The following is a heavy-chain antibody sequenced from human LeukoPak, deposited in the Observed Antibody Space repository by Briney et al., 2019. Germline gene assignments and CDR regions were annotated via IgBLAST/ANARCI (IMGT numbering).Heavy chain of an antibody. CDR1: GFTFSSYA. J-gene: IGHJ4*02. Sequence: GGSLRLSCAASGFTFSSYAMNWVRQAPGKGLEWVSLISGSGGNTYYADSVKGRFTISRDNSKNTLYLQMNSLRAEDTALYSCFGGSGYNSDYWGQGTLVTVSP. D-gene: IGHD3-22*01. CDR2: ISGSGGNT. V-gene: IGHV3-23*01. CDR3: FGGSGYNSDY.